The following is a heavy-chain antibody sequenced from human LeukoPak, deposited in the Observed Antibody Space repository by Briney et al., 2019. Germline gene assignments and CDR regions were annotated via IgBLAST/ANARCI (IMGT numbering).Heavy chain of an antibody. CDR3: ASGDSYGREPPFDY. J-gene: IGHJ4*02. CDR2: IIPILGIA. D-gene: IGHD5-18*01. Sequence: ASVKVSCKASGGTFSSYAISWVRQAPGQGLEWMGRIIPILGIANYAQKLQGRVTITTDKSTSTAYMELSSLRSEDTAVYYCASGDSYGREPPFDYWGQGTLVTVSS. CDR1: GGTFSSYA. V-gene: IGHV1-69*04.